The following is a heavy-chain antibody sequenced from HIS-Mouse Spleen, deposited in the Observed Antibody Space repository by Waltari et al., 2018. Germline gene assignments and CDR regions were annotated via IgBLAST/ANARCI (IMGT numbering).Heavy chain of an antibody. V-gene: IGHV4-39*07. D-gene: IGHD6-13*01. J-gene: IGHJ2*01. CDR3: AREIPYSSSWYDWYFDL. Sequence: QLQLQESGPGLVKPSETLSLPCTVSGGSIRSSSYHWGWIRQPPGKGLEWIGSIYYSGSTYYNPSLKSRVTISVDTSKNQLSLKLSSVTAADTAVYYCAREIPYSSSWYDWYFDLWGRGTLVTVSS. CDR2: IYYSGST. CDR1: GGSIRSSSYH.